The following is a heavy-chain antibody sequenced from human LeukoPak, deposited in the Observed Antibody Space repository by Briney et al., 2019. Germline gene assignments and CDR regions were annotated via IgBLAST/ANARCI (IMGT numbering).Heavy chain of an antibody. Sequence: ASVNVPCKASGGTFSSYAISWVRQAPGQGLEWMGRIIPILGIANYAQKFQGRVTITADKSTSTAYMELSSLRSEDTAVYYCARRDGYNSDFDYWGQGTLVTVSS. J-gene: IGHJ4*02. CDR2: IIPILGIA. CDR3: ARRDGYNSDFDY. V-gene: IGHV1-69*04. D-gene: IGHD5-24*01. CDR1: GGTFSSYA.